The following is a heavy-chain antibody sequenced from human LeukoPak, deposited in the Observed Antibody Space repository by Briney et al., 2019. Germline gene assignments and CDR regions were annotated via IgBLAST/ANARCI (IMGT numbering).Heavy chain of an antibody. CDR3: RRHTRWLPFDY. Sequence: PSETLCLTCTGSGGSISSYNWSWIRQPPGKGLEWIGYIYSSGSTNYNPSLKSRVTISVDTSKNQFSLKLSSVTAADIFFSSRRRHTRWLPFDYWGQGTLVTVSS. J-gene: IGHJ4*02. V-gene: IGHV4-59*08. CDR2: IYSSGST. CDR1: GGSISSYN. D-gene: IGHD5-24*01.